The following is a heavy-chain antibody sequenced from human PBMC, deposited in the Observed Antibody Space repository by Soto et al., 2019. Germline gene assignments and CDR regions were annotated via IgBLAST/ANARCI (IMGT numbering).Heavy chain of an antibody. CDR1: GYTFTSYG. CDR3: ARGLNGYLHYFDY. J-gene: IGHJ4*02. V-gene: IGHV1-3*01. D-gene: IGHD5-18*01. CDR2: INACNGNT. Sequence: ASVKVSCKASGYTFTSYGINWVRQALGQGLEWMGWINACNGNTKYSQKLQGRVTITRDTSASTAYMELSSLRSEDTAVYYCARGLNGYLHYFDYWGQGTPVTVSS.